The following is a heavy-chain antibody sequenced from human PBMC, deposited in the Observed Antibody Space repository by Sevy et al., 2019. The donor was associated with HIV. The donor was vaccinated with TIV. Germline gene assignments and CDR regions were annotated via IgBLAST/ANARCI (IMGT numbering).Heavy chain of an antibody. Sequence: GGSLRLSCAASGFTFDEYAMHWVRQAPGKGLEWVSGISWNSGNIGYADSVKGRFTISRDNAKNSLYLQMNSLRPEDTALYYCEKERNYYDTNGYYSYYFDYWGQGTLVTVSS. D-gene: IGHD3-22*01. CDR1: GFTFDEYA. CDR3: EKERNYYDTNGYYSYYFDY. CDR2: ISWNSGNI. V-gene: IGHV3-9*01. J-gene: IGHJ4*02.